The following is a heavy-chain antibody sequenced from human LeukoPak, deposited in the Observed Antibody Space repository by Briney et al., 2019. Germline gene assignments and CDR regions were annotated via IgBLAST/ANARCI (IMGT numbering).Heavy chain of an antibody. Sequence: GGSLRLSCAASGYTFSTFDMHWVRQPSGRGLEWVSSIASVGATFYAGSVKGRFTISREDAKNSLYLQMNSLRAGGTAVYYCVRGGEIGLDYWGQGALVTVSS. CDR3: VRGGEIGLDY. CDR1: GYTFSTFD. V-gene: IGHV3-13*01. CDR2: IASVGAT. D-gene: IGHD3-16*01. J-gene: IGHJ4*02.